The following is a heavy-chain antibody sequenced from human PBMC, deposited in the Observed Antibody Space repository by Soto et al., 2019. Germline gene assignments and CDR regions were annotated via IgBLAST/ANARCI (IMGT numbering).Heavy chain of an antibody. CDR2: MNAGNGNT. J-gene: IGHJ4*02. V-gene: IGHV1-3*03. CDR3: ARAPGMVALDN. Sequence: ASVKVSCKASGYIFSRNDIHWVRQAPGQRLEWMGWMNAGNGNTRYAREFQARVTFTRDTAASTGYMELSSLRSEDTAVYYCARAPGMVALDNWGQGTLVTVSS. CDR1: GYIFSRND. D-gene: IGHD5-18*01.